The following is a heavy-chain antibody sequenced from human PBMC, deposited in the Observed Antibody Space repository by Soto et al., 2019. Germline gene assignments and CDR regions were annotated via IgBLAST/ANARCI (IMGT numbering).Heavy chain of an antibody. CDR2: ISYDGSNK. Sequence: QVQLVESGGGVVQPGRSLRLSCAASGFTFSSYAMHWVRQAPGKGLEWVAVISYDGSNKYYADSVKGRFTISRDNSKNTLYLLMNSLTAEDTAVYYCARDHWTPYYYYYGMDVWGQGTTVTVSS. J-gene: IGHJ6*02. CDR3: ARDHWTPYYYYYGMDV. V-gene: IGHV3-30-3*01. D-gene: IGHD1-1*01. CDR1: GFTFSSYA.